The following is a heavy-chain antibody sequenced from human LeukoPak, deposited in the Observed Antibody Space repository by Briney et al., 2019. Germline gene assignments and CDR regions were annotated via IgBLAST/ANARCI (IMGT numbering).Heavy chain of an antibody. CDR1: ELTISTNV. CDR2: IGTADGNT. Sequence: GGSLRLSCAASELTISTNVFTWVRQAPGKGLEWVSIIGTADGNTYHADSVKGRFVISRDNSKNTVYLQMHSLRAEDTAVYYCAKGEGYCSAGTCYRYFDLWGRGTLVTVSS. D-gene: IGHD2-15*01. J-gene: IGHJ2*01. CDR3: AKGEGYCSAGTCYRYFDL. V-gene: IGHV3-23*01.